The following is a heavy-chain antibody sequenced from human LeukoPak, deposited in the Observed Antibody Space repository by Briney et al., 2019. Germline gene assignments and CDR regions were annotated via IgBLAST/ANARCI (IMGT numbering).Heavy chain of an antibody. CDR3: ARGAHYFHY. CDR1: GFTFSSYA. CDR2: ISGSGDYT. Sequence: GGSLRVSCAASGFTFSSYAMTWVRQAPGKGLEWVSAISGSGDYTYYADSVKGRFTISRDNSKNTLYLQMNSLRAEDTAVYYCARGAHYFHYWGQGTLVTVSS. J-gene: IGHJ4*02. V-gene: IGHV3-23*01.